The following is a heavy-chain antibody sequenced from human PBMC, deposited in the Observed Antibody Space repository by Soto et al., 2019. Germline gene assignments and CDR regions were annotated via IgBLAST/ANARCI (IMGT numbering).Heavy chain of an antibody. CDR2: SYYSGTTT. CDR3: ALLCGSFAVPQFDY. D-gene: IGHD1-26*01. Sequence: SETLSLTCTVCGGCIKRYYWTWIREPPGKGLEWMGYSYYSGTTTNYNPSLKSRVTLSVDTSKNQFSLKLSSVTAADTAVYYSALLCGSFAVPQFDYWRQGSPVTVSS. J-gene: IGHJ4*02. CDR1: GGCIKRYY. V-gene: IGHV4-59*08.